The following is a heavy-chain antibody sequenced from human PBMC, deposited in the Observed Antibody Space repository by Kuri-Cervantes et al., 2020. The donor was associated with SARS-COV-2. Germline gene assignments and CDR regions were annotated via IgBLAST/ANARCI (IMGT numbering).Heavy chain of an antibody. CDR1: GFTLTSHW. D-gene: IGHD6-25*01. CDR3: VRGGAAEY. V-gene: IGHV3-7*01. Sequence: GESLKISCAASGFTLTSHWMGWVRQPPGKGLEWVANINPDGSGRFSVDSVKGRFTISRDTAKSSLYLQMNSLRVEDTAIYYCVRGGAAEYWGQGTLVTVSS. CDR2: INPDGSGR. J-gene: IGHJ4*02.